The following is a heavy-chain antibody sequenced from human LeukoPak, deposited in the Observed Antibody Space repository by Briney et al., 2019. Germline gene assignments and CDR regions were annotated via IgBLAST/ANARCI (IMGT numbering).Heavy chain of an antibody. V-gene: IGHV1-18*01. CDR1: GYTFTSYG. D-gene: IGHD2-2*01. CDR2: ISAYNGNT. Sequence: ASVKVSCKASGYTFTSYGISWVRQAPGQGLEWMGWISAYNGNTNYAQKLQGRVTMTTDTSTCTAYMELRSLRSDDTAVYYCARDVIVPAAPPYYMDVWGKGTTVTVSS. J-gene: IGHJ6*03. CDR3: ARDVIVPAAPPYYMDV.